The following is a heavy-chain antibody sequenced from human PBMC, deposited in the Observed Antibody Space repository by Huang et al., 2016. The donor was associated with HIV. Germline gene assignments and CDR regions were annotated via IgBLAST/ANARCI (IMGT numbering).Heavy chain of an antibody. CDR1: GDFISSTNYY. D-gene: IGHD6-13*01. J-gene: IGHJ4*02. CDR3: ASQHIGAAATWF. V-gene: IGHV4-39*01. CDR2: VYQSWRT. Sequence: QLQLQESGPGQVKPSETLSLTCTVSGDFISSTNYYWGWIRQSPGKGLEWVGSVYQSWRTNDNPSLKSRVTLSVDTSRNQFSLRLNSVTAADTAVYYCASQHIGAAATWFWGRGTQVAVSS.